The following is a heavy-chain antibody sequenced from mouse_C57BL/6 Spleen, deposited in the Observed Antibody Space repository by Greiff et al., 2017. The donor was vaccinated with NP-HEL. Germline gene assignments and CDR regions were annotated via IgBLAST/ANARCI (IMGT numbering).Heavy chain of an antibody. Sequence: VQVVESDAELVKPGASVKISCKVSGYTFTDHTIHWMKQRPEQGLEWIGYIYPRDGSTKYNEKFKGKATLTADKSSSTAYMQLNSLTSEDSAVYFCARRRFITTVVASGYFDVWGTGTTVTVSS. CDR1: GYTFTDHT. CDR2: IYPRDGST. D-gene: IGHD1-1*01. CDR3: ARRRFITTVVASGYFDV. V-gene: IGHV1-78*01. J-gene: IGHJ1*03.